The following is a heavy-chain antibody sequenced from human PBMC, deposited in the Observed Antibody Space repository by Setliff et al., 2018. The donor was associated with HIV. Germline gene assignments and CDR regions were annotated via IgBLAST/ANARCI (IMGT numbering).Heavy chain of an antibody. D-gene: IGHD3-22*01. V-gene: IGHV1-69*13. CDR2: IIPIFGTA. Sequence: SVKVSCKASGGTFSSYAISWVRQAPGQGLEWMGGIIPIFGTANYAQKFQGRVTITADESTSTAYMERSSLRSEDTAVYYCARDPGGYDSSGFDAFDIWGQGTMVTVSS. CDR1: GGTFSSYA. CDR3: ARDPGGYDSSGFDAFDI. J-gene: IGHJ3*02.